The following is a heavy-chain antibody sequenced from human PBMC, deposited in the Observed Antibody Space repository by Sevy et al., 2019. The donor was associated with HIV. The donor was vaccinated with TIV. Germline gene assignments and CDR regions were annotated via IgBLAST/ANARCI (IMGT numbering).Heavy chain of an antibody. J-gene: IGHJ2*01. CDR1: GFTFSSYD. CDR2: IGTAGDT. Sequence: GGSLRLSCAASGFTFSSYDMHWVRQATGKGLEWVSAIGTAGDTYYPGSVKGRFTISRENAKNSLYLQMNSLRAGDTAGYYCARAPGRDYYDSSGYYFPLWYFDLWGRGTLVTVSS. V-gene: IGHV3-13*01. D-gene: IGHD3-22*01. CDR3: ARAPGRDYYDSSGYYFPLWYFDL.